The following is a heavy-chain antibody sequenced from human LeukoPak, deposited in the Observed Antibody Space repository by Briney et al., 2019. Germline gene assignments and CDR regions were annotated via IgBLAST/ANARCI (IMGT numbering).Heavy chain of an antibody. CDR2: INHSGST. D-gene: IGHD2-15*01. V-gene: IGHV4-34*01. Sequence: SETLSLTCTVSGGSISSYYWSWIRQPPGKGLEWIGEINHSGSTNYNPSLKSRVTISVDTSKNQFSLKLSSVTAADTAVYYCASNACSGGSCYERSFDYWGQGTLVTVSS. J-gene: IGHJ4*02. CDR3: ASNACSGGSCYERSFDY. CDR1: GGSISSYY.